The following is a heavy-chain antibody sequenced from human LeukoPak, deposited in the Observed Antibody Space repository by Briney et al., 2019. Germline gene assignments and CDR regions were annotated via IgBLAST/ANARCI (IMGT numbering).Heavy chain of an antibody. Sequence: QSDPTLVKPTQTLTLTCTFSGFSPSTRAVGVGWIRQSPGKALERLALVPRDDDKRYSPSLQRRLITTKDNSRNHVVLTITHMEPVDTSTFYCAHATLVYDSSGYYMGWFDPCGQGTQFTVSS. V-gene: IGHV2-5*02. J-gene: IGHJ5*02. CDR1: GFSPSTRAVG. CDR3: AHATLVYDSSGYYMGWFDP. CDR2: VPRDDDK. D-gene: IGHD3-22*01.